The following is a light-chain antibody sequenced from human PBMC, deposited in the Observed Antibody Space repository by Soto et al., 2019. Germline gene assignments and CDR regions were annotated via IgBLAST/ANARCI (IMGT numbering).Light chain of an antibody. Sequence: QSALTQPPSGSRSPGQSVTISCTGTSSDVGGYNYVSWYQQHPGKAPKLMIYEVSKRPSGVPDRFSGSKSGYTASLTVSGLQADDESDYYCSSYAGSNNVVFGGGTKLTIL. V-gene: IGLV2-8*02. CDR2: EVS. CDR3: SSYAGSNNVV. CDR1: SSDVGGYNY. J-gene: IGLJ2*01.